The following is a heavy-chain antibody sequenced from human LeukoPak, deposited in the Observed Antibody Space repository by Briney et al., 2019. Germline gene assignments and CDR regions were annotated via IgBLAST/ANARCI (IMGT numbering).Heavy chain of an antibody. V-gene: IGHV3-74*03. Sequence: PGGSLRLSCAASGFTFRNHWMHWVRKPPGKGLVWVSRISSDGSSTTYADSVKDRFTISRDNAKNTLYLQMNNLRAEDTAMYYCARDQRVTGRPDIDYWGQGTLVIVSS. CDR3: ARDQRVTGRPDIDY. J-gene: IGHJ4*02. CDR1: GFTFRNHW. CDR2: ISSDGSST. D-gene: IGHD6-6*01.